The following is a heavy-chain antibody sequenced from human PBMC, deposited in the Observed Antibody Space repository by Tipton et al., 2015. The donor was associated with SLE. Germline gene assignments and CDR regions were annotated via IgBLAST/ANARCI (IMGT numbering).Heavy chain of an antibody. CDR3: ARDPSGYYSTSPYL. CDR1: GGSITNHY. J-gene: IGHJ5*02. D-gene: IGHD2-8*01. CDR2: IYSSGST. V-gene: IGHV4-59*11. Sequence: TLSLTCTVSGGSITNHYWNWIRQPQGRGLEWIGYIYSSGSTDYNPSLEGRVTISVDSSKNQFSLRLTSVSAADTAVYYCARDPSGYYSTSPYLWGQGTLVTVSS.